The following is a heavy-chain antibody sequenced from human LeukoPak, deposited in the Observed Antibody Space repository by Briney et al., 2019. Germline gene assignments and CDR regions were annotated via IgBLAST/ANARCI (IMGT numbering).Heavy chain of an antibody. CDR3: ARDLEDSSGYYSDY. V-gene: IGHV4-59*12. D-gene: IGHD3-22*01. CDR1: GGSISSYY. J-gene: IGHJ4*02. Sequence: SETLSLTCTVSGGSISSYYWSWIRQPPGKGLEWIGSVYYSGSTNYNPSLKSRVTISVDTSKNQFSLKLSSVTAADTAVYYCARDLEDSSGYYSDYWGQGTLVTVSS. CDR2: VYYSGST.